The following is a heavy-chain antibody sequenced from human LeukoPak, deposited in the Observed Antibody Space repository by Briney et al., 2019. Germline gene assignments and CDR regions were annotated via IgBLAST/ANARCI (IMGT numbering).Heavy chain of an antibody. J-gene: IGHJ4*02. D-gene: IGHD3-22*01. V-gene: IGHV3-30-3*01. CDR3: ARSITMIVVVIPRLDY. Sequence: GGSLRLSCAASGFTFSSYAMHWVRQAPGKGLEWVAVISYDGSNKYYADSVKGRFTISRDNSKNTLYLQMNSLRAEDTAVYYCARSITMIVVVIPRLDYWGQGTLVTVSS. CDR2: ISYDGSNK. CDR1: GFTFSSYA.